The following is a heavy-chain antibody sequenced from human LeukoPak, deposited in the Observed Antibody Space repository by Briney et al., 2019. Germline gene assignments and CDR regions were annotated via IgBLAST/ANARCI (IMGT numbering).Heavy chain of an antibody. D-gene: IGHD3-9*01. J-gene: IGHJ4*02. CDR2: IGSSGGST. V-gene: IGHV3-23*01. CDR3: AKGGEVVLRYFDWLLYGY. Sequence: PGGSLRLSCAASGFNFITAAMTWVRQAPGKGLEWVSLIGSSGGSTYYADSVKGRFTISRDNSNHTLSLQMNSLRAEDTAVYYCAKGGEVVLRYFDWLLYGYWGQGTLVTVSS. CDR1: GFNFITAA.